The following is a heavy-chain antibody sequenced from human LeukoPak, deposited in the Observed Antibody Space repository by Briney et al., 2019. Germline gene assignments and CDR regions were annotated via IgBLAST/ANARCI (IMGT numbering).Heavy chain of an antibody. D-gene: IGHD2-2*01. CDR1: GFTFSSFA. J-gene: IGHJ4*02. CDR3: AKRGESCSSTNCLKYYFDY. CDR2: IGGGGVDT. Sequence: GGSLRLSCAASGFTFSSFAMSWVRQAPGKGLEWVSAIGGGGVDTYCADSVKGRFTISRDNSKNTLYLQMNSLRAEDTAVYYCAKRGESCSSTNCLKYYFDYWGQGTLVTVSS. V-gene: IGHV3-23*01.